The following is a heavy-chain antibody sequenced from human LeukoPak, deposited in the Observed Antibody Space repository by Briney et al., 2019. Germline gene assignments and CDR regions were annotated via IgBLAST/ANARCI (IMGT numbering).Heavy chain of an antibody. D-gene: IGHD3-10*01. J-gene: IGHJ4*02. CDR1: GGPFSGYF. CDR3: ARKYYYNLGSFPFDF. V-gene: IGHV4-34*01. CDR2: IHNSGTT. Sequence: PSETLSLTCAVSGGPFSGYFWSWIRQSSGKGLEWIGEIHNSGTTNYNPSLNSRVTISEDTSKNQFYLNLSSVTAADTAVYYCARKYYYNLGSFPFDFWGQGTLVTVSS.